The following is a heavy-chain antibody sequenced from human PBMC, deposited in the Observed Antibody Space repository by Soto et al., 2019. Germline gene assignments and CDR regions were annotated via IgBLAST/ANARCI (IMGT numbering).Heavy chain of an antibody. D-gene: IGHD5-12*01. J-gene: IGHJ4*02. V-gene: IGHV1-69*06. CDR1: GGTFSSYA. CDR3: ARDRGDGYKFDY. Sequence: SVKVSCKASGGTFSSYAISWVRQAPGQGLEWIGGIIPIFGTANYAQKFQGRVTITADKSTSTAYMELSSLRSEDTAVYYCARDRGDGYKFDYWGQGTLVTVSS. CDR2: IIPIFGTA.